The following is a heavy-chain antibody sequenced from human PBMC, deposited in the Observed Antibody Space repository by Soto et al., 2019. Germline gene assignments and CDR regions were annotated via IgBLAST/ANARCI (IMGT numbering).Heavy chain of an antibody. V-gene: IGHV1-18*04. CDR1: GYTFTSYG. CDR3: ARPMDYYDSSGYYYSFDY. Sequence: ASVKVSCKASGYTFTSYGISWVRQAPGQGLEWMGWISAYNGNTNYAQKPQGRVTMTTDTSTSTAYMELRSLRSDDTAVYYCARPMDYYDSSGYYYSFDYCGQGTLVTVSS. J-gene: IGHJ4*02. CDR2: ISAYNGNT. D-gene: IGHD3-22*01.